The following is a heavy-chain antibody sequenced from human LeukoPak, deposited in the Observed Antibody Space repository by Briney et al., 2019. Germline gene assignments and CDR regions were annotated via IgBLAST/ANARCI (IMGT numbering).Heavy chain of an antibody. Sequence: ASVKVSCKVSGYTLTELSMHWVRQAPGKGLEWMGGVDPEDGEAIYAQKFQDRVTITRDTSASTAYMELSSLRSEDMAVYYCARARYETRIWPKSRYDYYHYMDVWGKGTTVTVSS. CDR3: ARARYETRIWPKSRYDYYHYMDV. V-gene: IGHV1-24*01. CDR2: VDPEDGEA. D-gene: IGHD3-3*01. CDR1: GYTLTELS. J-gene: IGHJ6*03.